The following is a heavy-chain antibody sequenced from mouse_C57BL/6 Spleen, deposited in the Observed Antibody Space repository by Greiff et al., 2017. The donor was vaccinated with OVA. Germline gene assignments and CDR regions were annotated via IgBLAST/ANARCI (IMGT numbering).Heavy chain of an antibody. CDR2: ISNGGGST. V-gene: IGHV5-12*01. Sequence: EVKLVESGGGLVQPGGSLKLSCAASGFTFSDYYMYWVRQTPEKRLEWVAYISNGGGSTYYPDTVKGRFTISRDNAKNPLYLQMSRLKSEDTAMYYCARGAFYYYGSSPGYFDVWGTGTTVTVSS. CDR3: ARGAFYYYGSSPGYFDV. CDR1: GFTFSDYY. J-gene: IGHJ1*03. D-gene: IGHD1-1*01.